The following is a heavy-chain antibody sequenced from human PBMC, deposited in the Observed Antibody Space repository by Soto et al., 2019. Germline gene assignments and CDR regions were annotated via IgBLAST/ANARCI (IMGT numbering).Heavy chain of an antibody. V-gene: IGHV3-30*03. D-gene: IGHD2-21*02. CDR2: IGFDGSQQ. J-gene: IGHJ6*02. Sequence: PGGSLRLSCAASGFSFNTSGMHWVRQAPGKGLEWVAVIGFDGSQQFYGDSVRGRFTISRDNSKNTLFLQMKSLTPEDTAVYYCATKVRVTNYLYYGMDVWGRGTTVTSP. CDR1: GFSFNTSG. CDR3: ATKVRVTNYLYYGMDV.